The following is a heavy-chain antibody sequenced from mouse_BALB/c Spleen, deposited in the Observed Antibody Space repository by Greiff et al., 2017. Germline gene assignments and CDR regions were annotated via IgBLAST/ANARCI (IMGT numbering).Heavy chain of an antibody. D-gene: IGHD2-14*01. J-gene: IGHJ2*01. CDR3: ARSNYRYNYDY. Sequence: EVQRVESGGGLVQPGGSRKLSCAASGFTFSSFGMHWVRQAPEKGLEWVAYISSGSSTIYYADTVKGRFTISRDNPKNTLFLQMTSLRSEDTAMYYCARSNYRYNYDYWGQGTTLTVSS. V-gene: IGHV5-17*02. CDR1: GFTFSSFG. CDR2: ISSGSSTI.